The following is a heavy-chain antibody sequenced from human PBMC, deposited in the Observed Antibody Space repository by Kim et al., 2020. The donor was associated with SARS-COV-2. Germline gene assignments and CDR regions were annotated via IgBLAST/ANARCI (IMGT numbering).Heavy chain of an antibody. J-gene: IGHJ6*03. CDR1: GYTFTSYD. CDR2: MNPNSGNT. CDR3: ARAPPARREFTIFGVVTTYYYYMAV. Sequence: ASVKVSCKASGYTFTSYDINWVRQATGQGLEWMGWMNPNSGNTGYARKFQGRVTMTRNTSISTAYMELSSLRSEDTAVYYCARAPPARREFTIFGVVTTYYYYMAVGGKGTTVTVSS. D-gene: IGHD3-3*01. V-gene: IGHV1-8*01.